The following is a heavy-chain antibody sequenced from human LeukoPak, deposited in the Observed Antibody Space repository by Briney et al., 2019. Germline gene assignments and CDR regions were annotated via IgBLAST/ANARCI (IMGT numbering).Heavy chain of an antibody. V-gene: IGHV1-18*01. CDR1: GYTFTSYA. J-gene: IGHJ5*02. CDR2: ISPYNGKP. Sequence: ASVTLSCKASGYTFTSYATSWVRQAPGQGLGWMGWISPYNGKPNYAGELEGTVTLTTDTSTSTGYRELRSLRSDDTAVYYCASYILTDSWGKGTLVTVSS. CDR3: ASYILTDS. D-gene: IGHD3-9*01.